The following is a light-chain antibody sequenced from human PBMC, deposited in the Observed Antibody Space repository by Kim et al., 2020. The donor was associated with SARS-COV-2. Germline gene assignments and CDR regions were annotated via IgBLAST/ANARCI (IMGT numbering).Light chain of an antibody. J-gene: IGLJ2*01. V-gene: IGLV6-57*02. CDR3: QSYDSNNQGV. Sequence: NFMLTQPLSVSGSPGKTVTISCAGSSGNIASNYVQWYQQRPDSAPTTVIYEDNQRPSGVLDRFSGSIDSSSNSASLTISGLKTEDEADYYCQSYDSNNQGVFGGGTQLTVL. CDR2: EDN. CDR1: SGNIASNY.